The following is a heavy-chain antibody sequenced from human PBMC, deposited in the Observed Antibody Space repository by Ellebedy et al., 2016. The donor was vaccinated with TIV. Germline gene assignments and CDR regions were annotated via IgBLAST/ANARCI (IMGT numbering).Heavy chain of an antibody. CDR2: ISSSGNYR. Sequence: GESLKISCAASGFTFSDYSMNWVRQAPGKGLEWVSSISSSGNYRYHGDSVKGRFTISRDNAKNSLYLQMNSLSADDTAVYYCARGSGYCSSTSCSGETDWGQGTPVTVSS. J-gene: IGHJ4*02. CDR3: ARGSGYCSSTSCSGETD. D-gene: IGHD2-2*01. CDR1: GFTFSDYS. V-gene: IGHV3-21*04.